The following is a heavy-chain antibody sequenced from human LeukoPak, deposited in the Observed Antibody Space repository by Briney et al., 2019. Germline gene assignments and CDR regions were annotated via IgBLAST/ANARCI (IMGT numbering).Heavy chain of an antibody. D-gene: IGHD5-18*01. V-gene: IGHV1-46*01. CDR2: INPSGGST. CDR1: GYTFTSYY. CDR3: AREKDVDTAMVDYYGMDV. J-gene: IGHJ6*04. Sequence: ASVKVSCKASGYTFTSYYMHWVRQAPRQGLEWMGIINPSGGSTSYAQKFQGRVTMTRDTSTSTVYMEQSSLRSEDTAVYYCAREKDVDTAMVDYYGMDVWGKGTTVTVSS.